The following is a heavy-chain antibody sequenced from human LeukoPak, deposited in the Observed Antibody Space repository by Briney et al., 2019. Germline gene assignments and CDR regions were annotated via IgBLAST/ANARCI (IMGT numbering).Heavy chain of an antibody. J-gene: IGHJ4*02. CDR1: GFTFSNYA. CDR2: ISYDGSKK. D-gene: IGHD1-26*01. Sequence: PGRSLRLSCATSGFTFSNYAMHWVRQAPGKVLEWVTVISYDGSKKFYADSVQGRFTLSRDNSRNTLYLQMNSLRGDDTAVYYCAKDVGKWESLHFFDYWGQGTLVTVSS. CDR3: AKDVGKWESLHFFDY. V-gene: IGHV3-30*04.